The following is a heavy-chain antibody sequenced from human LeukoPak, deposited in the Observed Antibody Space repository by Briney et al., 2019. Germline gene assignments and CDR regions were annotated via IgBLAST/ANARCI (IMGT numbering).Heavy chain of an antibody. D-gene: IGHD6-13*01. V-gene: IGHV4-59*01. CDR2: IYYSGNT. J-gene: IGHJ4*02. CDR3: ARGSIAAAVPLGY. Sequence: PSETLSLTCTVSGGSISSYYWSWIRQPPGEGLEWIGYIYYSGNTNYNPSLKSRVTISVDTSKNQFSLKLSSVTAADTAVYYCARGSIAAAVPLGYWGQGTLVTVSS. CDR1: GGSISSYY.